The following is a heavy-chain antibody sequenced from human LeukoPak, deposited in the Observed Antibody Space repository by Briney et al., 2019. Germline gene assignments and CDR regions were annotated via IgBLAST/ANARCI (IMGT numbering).Heavy chain of an antibody. CDR2: ISSGGTYE. CDR3: ARDSTYYYESGSSGPHYFDN. CDR1: GFTFSNYA. Sequence: GGSLRLSCAASGFTFSNYAMHWVRQAPGKGLEWVSLISSGGTYEYYADSVKGRSTISRDNSKNTLYMSLNSVRAEGAPVYYCARDSTYYYESGSSGPHYFDNWGQGTLVTVSS. J-gene: IGHJ4*02. D-gene: IGHD3-10*01. V-gene: IGHV3-30*01.